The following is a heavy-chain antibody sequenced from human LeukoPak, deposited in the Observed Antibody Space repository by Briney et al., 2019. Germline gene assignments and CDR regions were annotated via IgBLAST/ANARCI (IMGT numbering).Heavy chain of an antibody. D-gene: IGHD2-15*01. CDR1: GGSISSYY. V-gene: IGHV4-59*01. Sequence: SETLSLTCTVSGGSISSYYWTWIRQPPGKGLEWIAYIYYSGSTTYNPSLKSRVTISVDKSKNQFSLKLRSVTAADTAVYYCARGEVALNWFDPWGQGTLVTVSS. CDR2: IYYSGST. J-gene: IGHJ5*02. CDR3: ARGEVALNWFDP.